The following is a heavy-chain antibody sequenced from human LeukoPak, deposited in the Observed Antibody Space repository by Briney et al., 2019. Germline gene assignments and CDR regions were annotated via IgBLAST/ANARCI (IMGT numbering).Heavy chain of an antibody. D-gene: IGHD6-13*01. Sequence: GGSLRLSCAASGFTFSSYGMHWVRQAPGRGLEWVAVISYDGSNKYYADSVKGRFTISRDNSKNTLYLQMNSLRAEDTAVYYCAKDFSTSSWYSIDYYYYGMDVWGQGTTVTVSS. CDR3: AKDFSTSSWYSIDYYYYGMDV. CDR2: ISYDGSNK. V-gene: IGHV3-30*18. J-gene: IGHJ6*02. CDR1: GFTFSSYG.